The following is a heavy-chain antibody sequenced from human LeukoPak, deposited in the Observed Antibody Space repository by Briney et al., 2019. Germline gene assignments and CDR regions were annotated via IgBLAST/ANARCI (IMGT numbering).Heavy chain of an antibody. Sequence: PSETLSLTCTVSGDSISTYYWNWIRQPLGKGLEWIGFIYYSGRTNYNPSLKSRVTISIDTSKNEFSLRLSSVTAADTAVYYCAKSSGSNHFDDWGQGTLVTVSS. V-gene: IGHV4-59*01. CDR1: GDSISTYY. CDR3: AKSSGSNHFDD. J-gene: IGHJ4*02. D-gene: IGHD6-19*01. CDR2: IYYSGRT.